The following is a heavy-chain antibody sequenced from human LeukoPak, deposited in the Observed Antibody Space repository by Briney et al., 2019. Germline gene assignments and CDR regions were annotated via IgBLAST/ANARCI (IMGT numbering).Heavy chain of an antibody. V-gene: IGHV3-23*01. CDR2: ISGSGGTA. CDR3: AKNGRAYD. D-gene: IGHD2-21*01. Sequence: PGGSLRLSCAASGFTFSDSAMTWVRQAPGKGLEWVSSISGSGGTAYHADSVKGRFTISRDNSKKTLYLQMNSLRAEDTAVYYCAKNGRAYDWGQGTLVTVSS. CDR1: GFTFSDSA. J-gene: IGHJ4*02.